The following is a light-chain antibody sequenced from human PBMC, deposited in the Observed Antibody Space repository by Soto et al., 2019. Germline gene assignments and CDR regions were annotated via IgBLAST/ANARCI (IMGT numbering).Light chain of an antibody. CDR1: QSVSSD. J-gene: IGKJ5*01. CDR2: SAS. CDR3: QQYNNWPIT. V-gene: IGKV3-15*01. Sequence: EIVMTQSPATLSVSPGERATLSCRASQSVSSDLAWYHQKPGQAPRLLIYSASTRATGIPARFSGSGSGTEFTLTINSLQSEDFAVYYCQQYNNWPITFGQGTRLEI.